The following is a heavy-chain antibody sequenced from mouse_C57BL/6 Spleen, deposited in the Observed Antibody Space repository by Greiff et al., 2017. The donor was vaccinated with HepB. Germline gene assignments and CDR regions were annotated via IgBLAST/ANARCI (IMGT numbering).Heavy chain of an antibody. Sequence: VKLKQSGPELVKPGASVKISCKASGYAFSSSWMNWVKQRPGKGLEWIGRIYPGDGDTNYNGKFKGKATLTADKSSSTAYMQLSSLTSEDSAVYFCAREGIYDGYWNWYFDVWGTGTTVTVSS. CDR2: IYPGDGDT. D-gene: IGHD2-3*01. J-gene: IGHJ1*03. V-gene: IGHV1-82*01. CDR1: GYAFSSSW. CDR3: AREGIYDGYWNWYFDV.